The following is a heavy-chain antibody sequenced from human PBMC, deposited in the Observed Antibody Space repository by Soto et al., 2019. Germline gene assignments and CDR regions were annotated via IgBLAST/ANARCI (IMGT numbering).Heavy chain of an antibody. V-gene: IGHV4-61*01. D-gene: IGHD3-22*01. J-gene: IGHJ4*02. CDR3: AKRDSSGYYFY. CDR1: GGSVSSGSYY. Sequence: TSETLSLTCTVSGGSVSSGSYYWSWIRQPPGKGLEWIGSIYYSGSTNYNPSLKSRVTISVDTSKNQFTLNLSSVTAADTAVYYCAKRDSSGYYFYWGQGTLVTVSS. CDR2: IYYSGST.